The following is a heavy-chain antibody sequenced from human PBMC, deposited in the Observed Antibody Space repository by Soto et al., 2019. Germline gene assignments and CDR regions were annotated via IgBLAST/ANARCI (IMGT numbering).Heavy chain of an antibody. D-gene: IGHD3-10*01. Sequence: SETLSLTCTVSGDSISNYYWSWIRQSPGKGLEWVGYIHYSGSTNYSPSLKSRVTISVDTSKNQFSLKLSSVTAADTAVYYCAKSLWFGELSGYDYWGQGTLVTVSS. V-gene: IGHV4-59*01. CDR3: AKSLWFGELSGYDY. CDR2: IHYSGST. J-gene: IGHJ4*02. CDR1: GDSISNYY.